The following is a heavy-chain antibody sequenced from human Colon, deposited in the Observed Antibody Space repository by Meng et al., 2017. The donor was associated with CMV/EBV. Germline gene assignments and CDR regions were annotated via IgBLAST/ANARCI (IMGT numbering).Heavy chain of an antibody. CDR3: AKGRPRLRFLEWLLDGMDV. J-gene: IGHJ6*02. Sequence: GESLKISCAASGFTFSTFPMHWVCQAPGKGLEWVAFIRYDGSNKYYADSVKGRFTISRDNSKNTLYLQMNSLRAEDTAVYYCAKGRPRLRFLEWLLDGMDVWGQGTTVTVSS. CDR2: IRYDGSNK. D-gene: IGHD3-3*01. V-gene: IGHV3-30*02. CDR1: GFTFSTFP.